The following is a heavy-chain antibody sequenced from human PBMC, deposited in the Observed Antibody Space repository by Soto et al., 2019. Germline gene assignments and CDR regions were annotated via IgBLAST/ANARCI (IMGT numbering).Heavy chain of an antibody. Sequence: SVKVSFKASGGTFSSYAISWLRQAPGQGLEWMGGIIPIFGTANYAQKFQGRVTITADKSTSTAYMELSSLRSEDTAVYYCARGGYDFWSGYSGVWFDPWGQGTLVTVSS. V-gene: IGHV1-69*06. D-gene: IGHD3-3*01. J-gene: IGHJ5*02. CDR1: GGTFSSYA. CDR2: IIPIFGTA. CDR3: ARGGYDFWSGYSGVWFDP.